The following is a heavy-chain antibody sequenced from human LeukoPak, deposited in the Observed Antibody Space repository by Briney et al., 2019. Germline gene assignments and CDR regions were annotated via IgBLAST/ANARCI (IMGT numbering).Heavy chain of an antibody. V-gene: IGHV1-69*13. CDR3: AITPPEYYYDSSGYSPFDY. D-gene: IGHD3-22*01. CDR2: IIPIFGTA. Sequence: SVKVSCKASGGTFSSYAISWVRQAPGRGLEWMGGIIPIFGTANYAQKFQGRVTITADESTSTAYMELSSLRSEDTAVYYCAITPPEYYYDSSGYSPFDYWGQGTLVTVSS. J-gene: IGHJ4*02. CDR1: GGTFSSYA.